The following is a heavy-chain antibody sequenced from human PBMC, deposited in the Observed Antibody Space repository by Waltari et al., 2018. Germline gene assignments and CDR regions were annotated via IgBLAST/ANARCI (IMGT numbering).Heavy chain of an antibody. J-gene: IGHJ4*02. CDR2: IYSGGST. CDR3: AGSYSGSYHYFDY. V-gene: IGHV3-53*01. D-gene: IGHD1-26*01. CDR1: GCTVSSDY. Sequence: EVQLVESGGGLIQPGGSLRLSCAASGCTVSSDYMRCVRQAPGKGLEWVSVIYSGGSTYYADSVKGRFTISRDNSKNTLYLQMNSLRAEDTAVYYCAGSYSGSYHYFDYWGQGTLVTVSS.